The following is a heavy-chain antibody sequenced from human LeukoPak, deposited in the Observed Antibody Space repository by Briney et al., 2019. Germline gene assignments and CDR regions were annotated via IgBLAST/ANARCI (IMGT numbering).Heavy chain of an antibody. V-gene: IGHV4-39*01. CDR3: ASWGFSGSYYKNY. CDR1: GGSISSSSYY. J-gene: IGHJ4*02. CDR2: IYYSGST. Sequence: SETLSLTCTVSGGSISSSSYYWGWIRQPPGKGLEWNGSIYYSGSTYYNPSLKSRVTISVDTSKNQFSLKLSSVTAADTAVYYCASWGFSGSYYKNYWGQGTLVTVSS. D-gene: IGHD1-26*01.